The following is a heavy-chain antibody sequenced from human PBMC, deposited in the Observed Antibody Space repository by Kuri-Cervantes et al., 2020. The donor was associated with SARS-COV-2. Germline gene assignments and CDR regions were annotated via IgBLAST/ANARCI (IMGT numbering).Heavy chain of an antibody. J-gene: IGHJ6*04. Sequence: WGSLRLSCAVYGGSFSTYYCSWIRQPPGKGLEWIGEINHSGSTNYNPSLKSRVTISVDTSKNQFSLKLSSVTAADTAVYYCARGQARYCSSTSCHYYYYGMNVWARGPS. CDR1: GGSFSTYY. D-gene: IGHD2-2*01. CDR3: ARGQARYCSSTSCHYYYYGMNV. V-gene: IGHV4-34*01. CDR2: INHSGST.